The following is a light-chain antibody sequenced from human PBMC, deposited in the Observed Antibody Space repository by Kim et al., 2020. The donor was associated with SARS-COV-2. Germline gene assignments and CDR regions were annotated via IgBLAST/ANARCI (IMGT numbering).Light chain of an antibody. J-gene: IGKJ4*01. Sequence: DILLTQSPSTLSASVGDRVTITCQASQNLRNFLAWYRQKPGKAPELLIYRISSLEVGVPSRFTGGGSGTEFTLTIGSLQPDDFATYYCQQYLTYPLTFGGGTKLEI. V-gene: IGKV1-5*03. CDR3: QQYLTYPLT. CDR1: QNLRNF. CDR2: RIS.